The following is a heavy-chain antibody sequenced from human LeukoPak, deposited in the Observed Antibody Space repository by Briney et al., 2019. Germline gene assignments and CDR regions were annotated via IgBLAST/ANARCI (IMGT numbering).Heavy chain of an antibody. J-gene: IGHJ4*02. CDR1: GGSFSGYY. V-gene: IGHV4-34*01. CDR3: ARPNLHKYPVAGTSSYLDY. Sequence: SETLSLTCAVYGGSFSGYYWSWSRQPPGKGLEWSGEINHSGSTNYNPSLKSRVTISVDTSKHQFSLKLSSVTAADTAVYYCARPNLHKYPVAGTSSYLDYWGQGTLVTVSS. CDR2: INHSGST. D-gene: IGHD6-19*01.